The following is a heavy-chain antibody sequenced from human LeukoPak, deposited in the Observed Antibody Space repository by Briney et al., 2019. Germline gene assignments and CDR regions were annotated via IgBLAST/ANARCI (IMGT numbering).Heavy chain of an antibody. D-gene: IGHD3-10*01. J-gene: IGHJ4*02. Sequence: ASVKVSCKVSGYTLTESSMYWVRQAPGKGLEWMGGFDPEDGETIYAQKFQGRVTMTEDTFTDTAYMELSSLRSEDTAVYYCATGPPTYYYGSGSYAPSDYWGQGTLVTVSS. CDR2: FDPEDGET. CDR1: GYTLTESS. V-gene: IGHV1-24*01. CDR3: ATGPPTYYYGSGSYAPSDY.